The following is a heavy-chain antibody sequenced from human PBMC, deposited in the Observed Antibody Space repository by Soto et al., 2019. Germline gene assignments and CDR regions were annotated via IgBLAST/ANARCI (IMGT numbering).Heavy chain of an antibody. D-gene: IGHD3-22*01. Sequence: GSLRLSCAGSGFTLSRYAMSWVRQAPGKGLEWVSAISGSGGSTYYADSVKGRFTISRDNSKNTLYLQMNSLRAEDTAVYYCAKGDYYDSSGYYYYYGMDVWGQGTTVTVSS. J-gene: IGHJ6*02. CDR3: AKGDYYDSSGYYYYYGMDV. CDR1: GFTLSRYA. V-gene: IGHV3-23*01. CDR2: ISGSGGST.